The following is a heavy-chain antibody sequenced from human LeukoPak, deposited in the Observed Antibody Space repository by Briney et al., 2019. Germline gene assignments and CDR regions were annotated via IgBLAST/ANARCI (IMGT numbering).Heavy chain of an antibody. CDR1: GFTFTSYT. CDR3: AKGVWNCVADCYSTFDY. V-gene: IGHV3-23*01. CDR2: IGGSGDNT. J-gene: IGHJ4*02. Sequence: GGSLRLSCAASGFTFTSYTMSWVRQAPGKGLEWVSAIGGSGDNTYYADSVKGRFTISRENSKNTLSLQMNSLRAEHTALYYCAKGVWNCVADCYSTFDYWGQGTLVTVSS. D-gene: IGHD2-21*02.